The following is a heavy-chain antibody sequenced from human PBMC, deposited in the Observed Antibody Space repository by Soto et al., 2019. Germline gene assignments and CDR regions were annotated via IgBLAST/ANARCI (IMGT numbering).Heavy chain of an antibody. Sequence: QVQLQQSGPGLVKPSGTLSLTCGVSSGSISSRNLWSWVRQPPGKGLDWIGESSHNGRPNYNPFLECHVTMSVDKSRNQFSLKLNFVTASDTAVDYWATQTYSYNCHYLGKGTMVTVSS. V-gene: IGHV4-4*02. J-gene: IGHJ4*02. CDR1: SGSISSRNL. CDR2: SSHNGRP. CDR3: ATQTYSYNCHY. D-gene: IGHD1-1*01.